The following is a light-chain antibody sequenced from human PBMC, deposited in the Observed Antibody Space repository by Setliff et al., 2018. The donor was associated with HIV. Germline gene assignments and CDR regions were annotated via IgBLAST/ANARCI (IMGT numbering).Light chain of an antibody. CDR2: VGN. CDR3: CSNTGSNTYV. V-gene: IGLV2-23*01. J-gene: IGLJ1*01. Sequence: QSALTQPASVSGSPGQSITISCTGTSSDVGTYNLVSWYQQYPGKAPKLLIYVGNKRPSGVSNRFSGSKSGNTASLTISGLQAEDEADYYCCSNTGSNTYVFGTGTKVTVL. CDR1: SSDVGTYNL.